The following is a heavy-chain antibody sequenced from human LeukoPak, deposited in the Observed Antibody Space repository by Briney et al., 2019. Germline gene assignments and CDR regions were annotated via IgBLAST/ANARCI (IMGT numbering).Heavy chain of an antibody. V-gene: IGHV1-46*01. Sequence: ASVKVSCKASGHTFTSYYMHWVRQAPGQGLEWMGIINPSGGSTSYAQKFQGRVTMTRDTSTSTVYMELSSLRSEDTAVYYCAREHYDILTGYFPFDYRGQETLVTVSS. CDR1: GHTFTSYY. J-gene: IGHJ4*02. D-gene: IGHD3-9*01. CDR2: INPSGGST. CDR3: AREHYDILTGYFPFDY.